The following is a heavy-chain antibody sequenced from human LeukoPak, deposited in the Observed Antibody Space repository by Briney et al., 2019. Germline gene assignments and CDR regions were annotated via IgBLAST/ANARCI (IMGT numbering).Heavy chain of an antibody. D-gene: IGHD4-17*01. Sequence: SETLSLTCTVSGGSISSYYWSWIRQPPGKGLEWIGYIYYSGSTNYNPSLKSRVTISVDTSKNQFSLKLSSVTAADTAVYYCARVYGDYDYYFDYWGQGTLVTVSS. CDR3: ARVYGDYDYYFDY. V-gene: IGHV4-59*01. J-gene: IGHJ4*02. CDR2: IYYSGST. CDR1: GGSISSYY.